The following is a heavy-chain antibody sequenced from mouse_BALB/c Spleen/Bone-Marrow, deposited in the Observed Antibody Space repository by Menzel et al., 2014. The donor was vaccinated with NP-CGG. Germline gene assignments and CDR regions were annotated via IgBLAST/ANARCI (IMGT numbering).Heavy chain of an antibody. J-gene: IGHJ4*01. CDR2: ISYSGST. CDR1: GDSITSGY. Sequence: VQRVESGPSLVKPSQTLSLTCSVTGDSITSGYWNWIRKVPGNKLEYMGYISYSGSTYYNPSLKSRISITRDTSKNQYYLQLNSVTTEDTATYYCARHRFGYYYAMGYWGQGTSVTVSS. D-gene: IGHD2-14*01. CDR3: ARHRFGYYYAMGY. V-gene: IGHV3-8*02.